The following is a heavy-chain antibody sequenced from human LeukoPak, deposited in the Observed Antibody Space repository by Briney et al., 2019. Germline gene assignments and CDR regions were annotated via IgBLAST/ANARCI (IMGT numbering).Heavy chain of an antibody. J-gene: IGHJ4*02. CDR1: GYTFTGYY. Sequence: ASVKVSCKASGYTFTGYYMHWVRQAPGQGLEWMGWINPNSGGTNYAQKFQGRVTMTRDTSISTAYMELSRLRSDDTAVYYCARESGTYCGGGSCCVDYWGQGTLVTVSS. CDR2: INPNSGGT. V-gene: IGHV1-2*02. CDR3: ARESGTYCGGGSCCVDY. D-gene: IGHD2-15*01.